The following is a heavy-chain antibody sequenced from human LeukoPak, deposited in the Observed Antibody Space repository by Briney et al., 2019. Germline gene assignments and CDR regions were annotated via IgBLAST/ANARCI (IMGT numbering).Heavy chain of an antibody. J-gene: IGHJ4*02. Sequence: GGSLRLSCAASGFTFSSYAMSWVRQAPGKGLEWVSTISGSGASTYYADSVKGRFTISRDNSKNTLYLQMNSLRAEDTAVYYCAKQPGSVVDSSGSLSRHWGQGTLVTVSS. D-gene: IGHD3-22*01. CDR2: ISGSGAST. CDR1: GFTFSSYA. V-gene: IGHV3-23*01. CDR3: AKQPGSVVDSSGSLSRH.